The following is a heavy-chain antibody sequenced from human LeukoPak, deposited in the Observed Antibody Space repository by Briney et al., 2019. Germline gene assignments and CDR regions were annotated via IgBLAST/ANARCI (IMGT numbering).Heavy chain of an antibody. CDR3: ARENGSSGMDI. V-gene: IGHV3-7*01. Sequence: GGSLRLSCAASGFTFSSYWMYWVRQAPGKGLEWVANIEQDGSEKYYVDSVKGLFTISRDNAKNSLFLQMNSMRAEDKAVYYCARENGSSGMDIWGQGTMVTVSS. CDR1: GFTFSSYW. CDR2: IEQDGSEK. D-gene: IGHD3-10*01. J-gene: IGHJ3*02.